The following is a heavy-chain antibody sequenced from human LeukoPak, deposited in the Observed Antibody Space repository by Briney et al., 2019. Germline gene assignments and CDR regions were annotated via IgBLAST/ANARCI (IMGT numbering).Heavy chain of an antibody. D-gene: IGHD5-24*01. CDR3: ARESLTWLQSRTSWFDP. CDR2: IYYSGST. CDR1: GGSISSSTYF. J-gene: IGHJ5*02. Sequence: SETLSLTCTVSGGSISSSTYFWGWIRQPPGKGLEWIGTIYYSGSTYYNPSLKSRITISVDSSKNQFSLRLSSVTAADTAVYYCARESLTWLQSRTSWFDPWGQGTLVTVSS. V-gene: IGHV4-39*07.